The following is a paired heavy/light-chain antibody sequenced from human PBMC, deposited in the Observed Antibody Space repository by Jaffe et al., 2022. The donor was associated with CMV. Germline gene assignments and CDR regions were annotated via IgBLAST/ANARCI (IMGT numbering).Heavy chain of an antibody. J-gene: IGHJ4*02. Sequence: EVHLVESGGDLVQPGGSLRLSCAASGFTFGNYAMSWVRQVPGKGLEWVSSISGSGGYTYYADSVKGRFTISRDNSKNTVYLQMNSLRAEDTAVYYCAKDHWQQLLPSHLNDYWGQGTLVTVSS. D-gene: IGHD4-4*01. CDR1: GFTFGNYA. CDR2: ISGSGGYT. CDR3: AKDHWQQLLPSHLNDY. V-gene: IGHV3-23*04.
Light chain of an antibody. J-gene: IGKJ4*01. V-gene: IGKV1-27*01. CDR1: QGISYY. Sequence: DIQMTQSPSSLSASVGGRVTITCRPSQGISYYLAWFQQKPGKVPKLLIYAASTLQSGVPSRFRGSGSGTDFTLTISSLQPEDVATYYCQSYNSAPQVTFGGGTKVEIK. CDR2: AAS. CDR3: QSYNSAPQVT.